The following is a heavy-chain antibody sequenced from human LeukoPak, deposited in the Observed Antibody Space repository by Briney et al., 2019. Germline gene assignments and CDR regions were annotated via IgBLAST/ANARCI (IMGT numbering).Heavy chain of an antibody. Sequence: SDTLSLTCTVSGDSISIYYWSWIRQPPGKGLEWIGYIYYSGSTNYNPSLKSRVTISVDTSKNQFSLKLSSVTAADTAVYYCARSPTRWIQLRFDYWGQGTLVTVSS. J-gene: IGHJ4*02. D-gene: IGHD5-18*01. CDR3: ARSPTRWIQLRFDY. CDR2: IYYSGST. V-gene: IGHV4-59*08. CDR1: GDSISIYY.